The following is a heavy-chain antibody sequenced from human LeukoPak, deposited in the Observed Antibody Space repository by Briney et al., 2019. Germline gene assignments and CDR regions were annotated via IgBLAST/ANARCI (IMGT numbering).Heavy chain of an antibody. J-gene: IGHJ3*02. CDR3: ARAVGAFDI. CDR2: INPNSGGT. CDR1: GYTFTGYY. Sequence: ASVTVSFTASGYTFTGYYMHWVRQAPGQGLEWMGWINPNSGGTTYAQKFQGRVTMTRDTSISTAYMELSRLRSDDTAVYYCARAVGAFDIWGQGTMVTVSS. V-gene: IGHV1-2*02. D-gene: IGHD2-15*01.